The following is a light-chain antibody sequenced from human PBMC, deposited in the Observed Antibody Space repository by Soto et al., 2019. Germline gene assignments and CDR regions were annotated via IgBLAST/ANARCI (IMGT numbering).Light chain of an antibody. CDR2: EVS. J-gene: IGLJ1*01. V-gene: IGLV2-14*01. CDR3: ISYTGSSTSYV. Sequence: QSALTQPASVSGSPGQSITISCTGTSSVVGAYNHVAWYQQHPGKAPKFMIYEVSNRPSGVSNRFSGSKSGNTASLTISGLQAEDEADYYCISYTGSSTSYVFGTGTKLTVL. CDR1: SSVVGAYNH.